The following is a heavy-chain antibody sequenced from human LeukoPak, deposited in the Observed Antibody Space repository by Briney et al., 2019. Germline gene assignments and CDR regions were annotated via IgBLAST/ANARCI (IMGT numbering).Heavy chain of an antibody. CDR1: GGSISSSSYY. Sequence: SETLSLTCTVSGGSISSSSYYWGWIRQPPGKGLEWIGSIYYSGSTYYNPSLKSRVTISVDTSKNQFSLKLSSVTAADTAVYYCARRRPGIAAAGSHDAFGIWGQGTMVTVSS. D-gene: IGHD6-25*01. CDR2: IYYSGST. CDR3: ARRRPGIAAAGSHDAFGI. J-gene: IGHJ3*02. V-gene: IGHV4-39*01.